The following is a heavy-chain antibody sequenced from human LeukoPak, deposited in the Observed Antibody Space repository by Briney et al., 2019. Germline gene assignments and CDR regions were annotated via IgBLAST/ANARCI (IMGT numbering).Heavy chain of an antibody. Sequence: KASETLSLTXTVSGGSISSYYWSWIRQPAGKGLEWIGRIYTSGSTNYNPSLKSRVTMSADTSKNQFSLKLSSVTAADTAVYYCARESGVMVTFGGVINNWFDPWGQRTLVTVSS. V-gene: IGHV4-4*07. J-gene: IGHJ5*02. CDR2: IYTSGST. D-gene: IGHD3-16*02. CDR1: GGSISSYY. CDR3: ARESGVMVTFGGVINNWFDP.